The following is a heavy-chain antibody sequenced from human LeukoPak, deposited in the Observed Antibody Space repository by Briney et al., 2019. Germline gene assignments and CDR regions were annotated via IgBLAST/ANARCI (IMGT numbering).Heavy chain of an antibody. CDR3: ARDSV. Sequence: PGGSLRLSCAASGFTFSRYWMSWVRQAPGKGLEWVANIKEDGSEKYYVDSVKGRFTISRDNAKNSLYLQMNSLRAEDTAVYYCARDSVWGQGTLVTVSS. J-gene: IGHJ4*02. CDR2: IKEDGSEK. CDR1: GFTFSRYW. V-gene: IGHV3-7*01.